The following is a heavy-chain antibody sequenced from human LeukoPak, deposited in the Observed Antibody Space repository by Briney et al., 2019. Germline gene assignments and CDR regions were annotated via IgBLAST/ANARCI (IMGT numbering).Heavy chain of an antibody. CDR1: GGSISSSSYY. CDR3: ASVGPYSSSWYPFDY. J-gene: IGHJ4*02. V-gene: IGHV4-39*01. CDR2: IYYSGST. Sequence: SETLSLTCTVSGGSISSSSYYWGWIRQPPGKGLEWIGSIYYSGSTYYNPSLKSRVTISVDTSKNQFSLKLSSVTAADPAVYYCASVGPYSSSWYPFDYWGQGTLVTVSS. D-gene: IGHD6-13*01.